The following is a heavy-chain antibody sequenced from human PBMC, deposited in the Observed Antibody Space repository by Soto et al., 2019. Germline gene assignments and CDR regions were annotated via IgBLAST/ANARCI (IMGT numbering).Heavy chain of an antibody. CDR1: GYTFTGYY. Sequence: ASVKVSCKASGYTFTGYYMHWVRQAPGQGLEWMGWINPNSGGTNYAQKFQGKVTMTRDTSISTAYMELSRLRSDDTAVYYCARDLACGGDCYKYYSYGMDVWGQGTTVTVSS. J-gene: IGHJ6*02. V-gene: IGHV1-2*02. D-gene: IGHD2-21*02. CDR2: INPNSGGT. CDR3: ARDLACGGDCYKYYSYGMDV.